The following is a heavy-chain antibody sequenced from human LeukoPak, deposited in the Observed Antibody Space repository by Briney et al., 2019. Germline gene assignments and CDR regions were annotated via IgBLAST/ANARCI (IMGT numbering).Heavy chain of an antibody. CDR3: ARGRRDCITMVRGVICYYYMDV. CDR2: MNPNSGNT. J-gene: IGHJ6*03. D-gene: IGHD3-10*01. V-gene: IGHV1-8*01. Sequence: ASVKVSCKASGYTFTSYDINWVRQATGQGLEWMGWMNPNSGNTGYAQKFQGRVTMTRNTSISTAYMELSSLRSEDTAVYYCARGRRDCITMVRGVICYYYMDVWGKGTTVTVSS. CDR1: GYTFTSYD.